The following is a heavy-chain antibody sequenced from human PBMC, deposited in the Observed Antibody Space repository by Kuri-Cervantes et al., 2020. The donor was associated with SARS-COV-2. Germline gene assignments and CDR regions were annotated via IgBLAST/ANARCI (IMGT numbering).Heavy chain of an antibody. CDR3: ATMGGQD. D-gene: IGHD2-8*01. V-gene: IGHV3-23*01. J-gene: IGHJ4*02. Sequence: GGSLRLSCTVSGFTIYNYAMMWVRQAPGKGLEWVSVISGSGGRTNYAASVDGRFTISRDDSKNTLHLQMDSLTAEDTAVYYCATMGGQDWGQGSLVTVSS. CDR1: GFTIYNYA. CDR2: ISGSGGRT.